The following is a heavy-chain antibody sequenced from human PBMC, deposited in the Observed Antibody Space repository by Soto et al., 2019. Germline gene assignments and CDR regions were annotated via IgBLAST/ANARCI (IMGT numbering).Heavy chain of an antibody. J-gene: IGHJ5*02. CDR2: IYYSGST. Sequence: PSETLSLTCTVSGGSISSYYWCWIRQPPGKGLEWIGYIYYSGSTNYNPSLKSRVTISVDTSKNQFSLKLSSVTAADTAVYYCARGYYDILTGPFDPWGQGTLVTVS. V-gene: IGHV4-59*01. CDR3: ARGYYDILTGPFDP. CDR1: GGSISSYY. D-gene: IGHD3-9*01.